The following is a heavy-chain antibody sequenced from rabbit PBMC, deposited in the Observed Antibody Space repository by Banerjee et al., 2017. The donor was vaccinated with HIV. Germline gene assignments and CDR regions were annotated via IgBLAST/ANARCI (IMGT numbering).Heavy chain of an antibody. Sequence: QQQLEESGGGLVTPGGTLTLTCTASGFDLSSYRLGWVRQAPGKGLELLACIYTSSGTTWYASWVNGRFTISRSTSLNTVDLKMTSLTAADTATYFCARAYTGTSYYSNYFSLWGQGTLVTVS. CDR3: ARAYTGTSYYSNYFSL. CDR2: IYTSSGTT. CDR1: GFDLSSYRL. D-gene: IGHD8-1*01. J-gene: IGHJ4*01. V-gene: IGHV1S43*01.